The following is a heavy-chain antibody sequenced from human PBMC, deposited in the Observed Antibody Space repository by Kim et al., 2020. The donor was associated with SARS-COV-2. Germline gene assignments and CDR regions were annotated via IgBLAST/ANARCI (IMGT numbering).Heavy chain of an antibody. CDR1: GFTFSDYY. CDR3: ARDGNYYGSGNRPFDY. D-gene: IGHD3-10*01. V-gene: IGHV3-11*01. CDR2: ISNSGSTT. J-gene: IGHJ4*02. Sequence: GGSLRLSCAASGFTFSDYYMSWIRQAPGKGLEWVSYISNSGSTTYYADSVKGRFTISRDNAKNSLYLQMNSLRAEDTAVYYCARDGNYYGSGNRPFDYWGQGTLVTVSS.